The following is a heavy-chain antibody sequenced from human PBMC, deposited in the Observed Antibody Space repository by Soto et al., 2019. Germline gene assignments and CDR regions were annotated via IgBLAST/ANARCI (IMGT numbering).Heavy chain of an antibody. V-gene: IGHV3-30-3*01. J-gene: IGHJ6*02. CDR3: ARGGSGWYKDGMDV. CDR1: GFTFSSYA. D-gene: IGHD6-19*01. CDR2: ISYDGSNK. Sequence: ESGGGVVQPGRSLRLSCAASGFTFSSYAMHRVRQAPGKGLEWVAVISYDGSNKYYADSVKGRFTISRDNSKNTLYLQMNSLRAEDTAVYYCARGGSGWYKDGMDVWGQGTTVTVSS.